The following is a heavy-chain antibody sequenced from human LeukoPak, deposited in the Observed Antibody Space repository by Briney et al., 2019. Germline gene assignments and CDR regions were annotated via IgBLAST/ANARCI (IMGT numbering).Heavy chain of an antibody. D-gene: IGHD1-7*01. CDR2: IYPGDSDT. CDR1: GYRFTDYW. V-gene: IGHV5-51*01. Sequence: GEPLKISCKGSGYRFTDYWTGWVRQMPGKGLEWMGIIYPGDSDTRYSPSFQGQVTISADKSINTAHLQWSGLKASDTAMYYCARGAAGTTPDYYYFGLDVWGQGTTVRVSS. J-gene: IGHJ6*02. CDR3: ARGAAGTTPDYYYFGLDV.